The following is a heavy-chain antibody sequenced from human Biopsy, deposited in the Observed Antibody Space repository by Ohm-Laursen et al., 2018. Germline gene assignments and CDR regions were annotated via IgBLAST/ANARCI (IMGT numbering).Heavy chain of an antibody. CDR2: INHSGST. Sequence: GPLSLTCAVYGGSFSGYYWSWIRQPPGKGLEWIGEINHSGSTNYNPSLKSRVTISVDTSKNQFSLKLSSVTAADTAVYYCARGRLRAVARFDYWGQGTLVTVSS. D-gene: IGHD6-19*01. CDR3: ARGRLRAVARFDY. CDR1: GGSFSGYY. J-gene: IGHJ4*02. V-gene: IGHV4-34*01.